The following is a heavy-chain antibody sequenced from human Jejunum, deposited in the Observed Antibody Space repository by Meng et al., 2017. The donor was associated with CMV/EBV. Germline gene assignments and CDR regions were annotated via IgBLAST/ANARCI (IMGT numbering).Heavy chain of an antibody. Sequence: TFSSYNISWVRQAPGQGLEWMGRTIPILGIANYAQKFQGRVTITADKSTSTAYMELSSLRSEDTAVYYCARDYCSSTSCYSRHNWFDPWGQGTLVTVSS. J-gene: IGHJ5*02. CDR3: ARDYCSSTSCYSRHNWFDP. CDR2: TIPILGIA. V-gene: IGHV1-69*04. CDR1: TFSSYN. D-gene: IGHD2-2*01.